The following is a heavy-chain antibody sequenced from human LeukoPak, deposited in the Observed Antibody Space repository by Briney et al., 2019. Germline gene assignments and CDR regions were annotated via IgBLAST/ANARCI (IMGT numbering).Heavy chain of an antibody. Sequence: GSLRLSCAASGFTVSSNYMSWIRQPPGKGLEWIGSIYYSGSTYYNPSLKSRVTISADTSKNQFSLKLSSVTAADTAVYYCARSILTGTYFDYWGQGTLVTVSS. CDR2: IYYSGST. J-gene: IGHJ4*02. CDR1: GFTVSSNY. CDR3: ARSILTGTYFDY. D-gene: IGHD3-9*01. V-gene: IGHV4-39*07.